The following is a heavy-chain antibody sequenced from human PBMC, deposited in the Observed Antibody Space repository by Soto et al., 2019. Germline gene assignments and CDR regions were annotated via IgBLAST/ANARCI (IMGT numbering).Heavy chain of an antibody. CDR1: GGSISSYY. Sequence: QVQLQESGPGLVKPSETLSLTCTLSGGSISSYYWNWIRQPPGKALEWIGYIYYSGSTNYNPSLKSRVTISVDTSKNQFSLNLYSVTAADTAVYYCARQPYNWNNVGGPFDYWGQGTLVTVSS. J-gene: IGHJ4*02. V-gene: IGHV4-59*08. CDR3: ARQPYNWNNVGGPFDY. D-gene: IGHD1-20*01. CDR2: IYYSGST.